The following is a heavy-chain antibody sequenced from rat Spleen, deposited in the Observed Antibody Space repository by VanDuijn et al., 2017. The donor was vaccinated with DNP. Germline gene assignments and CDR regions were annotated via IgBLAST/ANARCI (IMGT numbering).Heavy chain of an antibody. CDR3: AREGGYLYFDF. V-gene: IGHV5-7*01. CDR2: INYDGSNT. J-gene: IGHJ1*01. CDR1: GFTFSDHN. D-gene: IGHD1-11*01. Sequence: EVQLVESGGGLVQPGRSLKLSCAASGFTFSDHNMAWVRQAPKKGLEWVATINYDGSNTYYRDSVKGRFTISRDNVKSTLYLQMDSLRSEDTATYYCAREGGYLYFDFWGPGTMVTVSS.